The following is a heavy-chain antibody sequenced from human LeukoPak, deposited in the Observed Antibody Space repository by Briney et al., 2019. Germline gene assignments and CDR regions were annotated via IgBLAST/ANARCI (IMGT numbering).Heavy chain of an antibody. CDR2: TYYRSKWYN. CDR3: ARERVEMATITFWFDP. V-gene: IGHV6-1*01. J-gene: IGHJ5*02. CDR1: GDSVSSNSAA. D-gene: IGHD5-24*01. Sequence: LSQTLSLTCAISGDSVSSNSAAWNWIRQSPSRGLEWLGRTYYRSKWYNDYAVSVKSRKTINPDTSKNQFSLQLNSVTPEDTAVYYCARERVEMATITFWFDPWGQGTLVTVSS.